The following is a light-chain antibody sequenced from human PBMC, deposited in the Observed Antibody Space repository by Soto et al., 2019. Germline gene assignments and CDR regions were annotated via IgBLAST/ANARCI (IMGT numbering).Light chain of an antibody. CDR2: EVS. J-gene: IGLJ3*02. V-gene: IGLV2-14*01. CDR3: SSYTSSSTWV. Sequence: QCALTQPASVAGSPGQSITISCTGTSSDVGAYNYVSWYQQHPGQAPKLMIYEVSNRPSGVSDRFSGSRSGNTSSLTISGLQAEDESDYYCSSYTSSSTWVFGGGTKLTVL. CDR1: SSDVGAYNY.